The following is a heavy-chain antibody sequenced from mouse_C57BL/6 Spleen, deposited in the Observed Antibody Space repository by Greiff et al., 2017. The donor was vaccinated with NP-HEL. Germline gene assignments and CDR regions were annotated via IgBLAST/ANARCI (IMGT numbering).Heavy chain of an antibody. Sequence: EVKLMESEGGLVQPGSSMKLSCTASGFTFSDYYMAWVRQVPEKGLEWVANINYDGSSTYYLDSLKSRFIISRDNAKNILYLQMSSLKSEDTATYYCAREGFITTVGYYFDYWGQGTTLTVSS. CDR1: GFTFSDYY. D-gene: IGHD1-1*01. CDR3: AREGFITTVGYYFDY. CDR2: INYDGSST. J-gene: IGHJ2*01. V-gene: IGHV5-16*01.